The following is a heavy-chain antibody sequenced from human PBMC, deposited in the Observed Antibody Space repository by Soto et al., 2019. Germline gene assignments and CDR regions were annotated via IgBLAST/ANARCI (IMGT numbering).Heavy chain of an antibody. Sequence: QVRLVQSGTEVKKPGASVKVSCMVSGYSFSNFDINWVRQATGQGLEWMGWMSPKNGDVGYAQKFQGRVTMTSNNSINTAYMDLNNLRPEDTAVYYCVRPWRYWGQGSPVTV. CDR3: VRPWRY. D-gene: IGHD3-3*01. CDR2: MSPKNGDV. CDR1: GYSFSNFD. J-gene: IGHJ4*02. V-gene: IGHV1-8*02.